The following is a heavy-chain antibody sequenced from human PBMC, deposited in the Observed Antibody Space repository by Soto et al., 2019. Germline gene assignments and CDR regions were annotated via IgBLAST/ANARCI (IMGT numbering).Heavy chain of an antibody. CDR1: GGSISSHY. J-gene: IGHJ4*02. CDR3: ARGATGKLITFDY. Sequence: SETLSLTCSVSGGSISSHYWSWIRQPPGKGLEWIGYIYYSGSTNYNPSLKSRVTISLDTSKNQFSLKLSSVTAADTAVYYCARGATGKLITFDYWGQGNLVTVSS. CDR2: IYYSGST. V-gene: IGHV4-59*11. D-gene: IGHD3-16*01.